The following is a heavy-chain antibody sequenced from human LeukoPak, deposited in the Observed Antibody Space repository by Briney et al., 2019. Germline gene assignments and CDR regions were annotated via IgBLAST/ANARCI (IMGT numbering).Heavy chain of an antibody. Sequence: GGSLRLSCAASGFTFSSYGMHWVRQAPGKGLEWVAFIRDDGSNKYYADSVKGRFTISRDNSKNTLYLQMNSLRAEDTAVYYCAKGRISVAGTLDPWGQGTLVTVSS. J-gene: IGHJ5*02. V-gene: IGHV3-30*02. CDR1: GFTFSSYG. CDR2: IRDDGSNK. D-gene: IGHD6-19*01. CDR3: AKGRISVAGTLDP.